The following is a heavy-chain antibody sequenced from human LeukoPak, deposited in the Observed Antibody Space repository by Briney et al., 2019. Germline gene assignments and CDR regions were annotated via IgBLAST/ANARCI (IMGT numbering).Heavy chain of an antibody. J-gene: IGHJ4*02. CDR3: ARGGSNDYWYTPSDY. CDR2: INPNSGGT. Sequence: ASVKVSCKASGYTFTGYYMHWVRQAPGQGLEWMGWINPNSGGTNYAQKFQGRVTMTTDTSTNTVYMELRSLTSDDTAVYYCARGGSNDYWYTPSDYWGQGTLVTVSS. V-gene: IGHV1-2*02. CDR1: GYTFTGYY. D-gene: IGHD4-23*01.